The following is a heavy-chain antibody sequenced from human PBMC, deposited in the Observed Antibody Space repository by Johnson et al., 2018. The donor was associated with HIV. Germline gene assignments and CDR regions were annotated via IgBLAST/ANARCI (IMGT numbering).Heavy chain of an antibody. J-gene: IGHJ3*02. CDR2: VSYDGSSK. D-gene: IGHD3-10*01. Sequence: QVQLVESGGGVVQAGRSLRLSCAASGFSFSSYALHWVRQAPGKGLEWVAVVSYDGSSKSYVYSVNGRFTISRDNSKNTLYLQMNSLIAEDTAVYYCAKDKTLYGSGTFDAFDIWGQGTMVTVSS. CDR1: GFSFSSYA. V-gene: IGHV3-30*14. CDR3: AKDKTLYGSGTFDAFDI.